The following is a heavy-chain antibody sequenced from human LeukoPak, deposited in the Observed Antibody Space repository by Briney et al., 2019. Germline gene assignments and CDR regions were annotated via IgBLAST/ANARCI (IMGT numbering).Heavy chain of an antibody. V-gene: IGHV4-59*08. D-gene: IGHD4-17*01. CDR1: GGSISSYY. CDR3: ARATPLIRSVDV. Sequence: PSETLSLTCTVSGGSISSYYWSWIRQPPGKGLEWIGYIYYSGSTNYNPSLKSRVTISVDTSKNQFSLNLSSVTAADTAVYYCARATPLIRSVDVWGKGTTVTISS. J-gene: IGHJ6*04. CDR2: IYYSGST.